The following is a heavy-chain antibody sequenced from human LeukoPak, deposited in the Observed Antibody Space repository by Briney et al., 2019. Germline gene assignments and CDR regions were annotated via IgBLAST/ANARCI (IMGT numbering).Heavy chain of an antibody. J-gene: IGHJ3*02. CDR3: AREGVGATPDAFDI. D-gene: IGHD1-26*01. CDR2: ISSSGSTI. V-gene: IGHV3-11*01. Sequence: PGGSLRLSCSASGFTFSDYYMSWIRQAPGKGLEWVSYISSSGSTIYYADSVKGRFTISRDNAKNSLYLQMNSLRAEDTAVYYCAREGVGATPDAFDIWGQGTMVTVSS. CDR1: GFTFSDYY.